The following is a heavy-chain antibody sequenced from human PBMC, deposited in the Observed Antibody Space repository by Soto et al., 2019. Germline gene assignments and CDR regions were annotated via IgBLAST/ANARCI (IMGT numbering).Heavy chain of an antibody. J-gene: IGHJ4*02. D-gene: IGHD2-15*01. CDR2: AWFDGSIE. CDR1: GFTFSIYG. Sequence: QVQLVESGGGVVQPGRSLRLSCAASGFTFSIYGMHWVRQAPGKGLEWVAIAWFDGSIEYYADSVKGRFTISRDNSKNTLYLQMNSLRAEDTAVYYCARDNHLGYCSGGSCYRLHSWGKGTLVTVSS. CDR3: ARDNHLGYCSGGSCYRLHS. V-gene: IGHV3-33*01.